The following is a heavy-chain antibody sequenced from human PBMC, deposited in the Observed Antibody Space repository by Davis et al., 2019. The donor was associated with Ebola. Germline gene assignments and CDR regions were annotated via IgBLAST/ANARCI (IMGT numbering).Heavy chain of an antibody. J-gene: IGHJ3*02. Sequence: GESLKISCVASGFTFSSYSMDWVRQAPGKGLEWISYISHTGTDTYYADSVKGRFTISRDAAGNSLYLQMNSLGAEDTALYYCAKALYSSVYREAFDIWGQGTTVTVSS. CDR1: GFTFSSYS. CDR3: AKALYSSVYREAFDI. V-gene: IGHV3-48*01. D-gene: IGHD3-10*01. CDR2: ISHTGTDT.